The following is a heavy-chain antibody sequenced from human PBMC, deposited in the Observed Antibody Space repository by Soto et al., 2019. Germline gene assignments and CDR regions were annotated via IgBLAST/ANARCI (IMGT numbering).Heavy chain of an antibody. CDR1: GYSFTSYW. CDR3: ARPVGYCSGGSCLYYFDY. Sequence: GESLKISCKGSGYSFTSYWIGWVRQMPGKGLEWMGIIYPGDSDTRYSPSFQGQVTISADKSISTAYLQWSSLKASDTAMYYCARPVGYCSGGSCLYYFDYWGQGTLVTVSS. CDR2: IYPGDSDT. J-gene: IGHJ4*02. V-gene: IGHV5-51*01. D-gene: IGHD2-15*01.